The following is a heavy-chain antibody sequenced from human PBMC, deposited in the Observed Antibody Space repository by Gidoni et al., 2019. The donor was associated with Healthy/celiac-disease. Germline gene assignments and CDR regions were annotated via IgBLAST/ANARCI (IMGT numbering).Heavy chain of an antibody. CDR1: GYSFTSYW. Sequence: ELQLVQSGAAVHTPVQSLKVSCKGSGYSFTSYWIGWVRQMPGKGLEWMGRIYPGDSDTRYSPSFQGQVTISADKSISTAYLQWSSLKASDTAMYYCAGPDPQHTIVATTWGQGTLVTVSS. CDR2: IYPGDSDT. J-gene: IGHJ5*02. CDR3: AGPDPQHTIVATT. V-gene: IGHV5-51*01. D-gene: IGHD5-12*01.